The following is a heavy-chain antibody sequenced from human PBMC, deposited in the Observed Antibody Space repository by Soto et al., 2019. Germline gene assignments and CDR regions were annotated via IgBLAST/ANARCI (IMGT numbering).Heavy chain of an antibody. CDR1: GGSFRGYH. Sequence: SETLSLTCAVYGGSFRGYHWSWIRHPPGKGLEWIGEINHSGSTNYNPSLKSRVIISLETSKNQFSLILTSVTAADTAVYYCARGLSSSATFYHYYGMDVWGQGTTVTSP. CDR2: INHSGST. D-gene: IGHD6-6*01. V-gene: IGHV4-34*01. CDR3: ARGLSSSATFYHYYGMDV. J-gene: IGHJ6*02.